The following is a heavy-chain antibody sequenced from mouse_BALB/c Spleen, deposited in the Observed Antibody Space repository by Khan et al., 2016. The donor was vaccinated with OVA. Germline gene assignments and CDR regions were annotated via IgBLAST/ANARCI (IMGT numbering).Heavy chain of an antibody. Sequence: QVQLKQSGPELVKPGSLVKISCKASGYTFTAYDINWVMQRPGQGHEWIGWIYPGDDSTKYNENFKGKATMTAAKSTTIVYMQLKSLTSEKSAVYFCAREGLRGVGLDYWGQGTSVSVSS. V-gene: IGHV1S56*01. CDR3: AREGLRGVGLDY. CDR1: GYTFTAYD. CDR2: IYPGDDST. J-gene: IGHJ4*01. D-gene: IGHD2-4*01.